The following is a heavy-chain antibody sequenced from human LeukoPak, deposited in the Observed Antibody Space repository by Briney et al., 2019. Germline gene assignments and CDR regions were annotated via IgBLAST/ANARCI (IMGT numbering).Heavy chain of an antibody. CDR2: INHSGST. V-gene: IGHV4-34*01. CDR3: TIAAHQLDY. J-gene: IGHJ4*02. CDR1: GESFSVYY. Sequence: SETLSLTCAVYGESFSVYYWSWIPPPPGKGLEWMGEINHSGSTNYNPSLKSRVTISVDTSKNPFSLKLSSVTAADKAVYYCTIAAHQLDYSGQPTLATASS. D-gene: IGHD6-6*01.